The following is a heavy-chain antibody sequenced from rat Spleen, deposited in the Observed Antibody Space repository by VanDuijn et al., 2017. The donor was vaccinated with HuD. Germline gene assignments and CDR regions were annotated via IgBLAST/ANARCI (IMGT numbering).Heavy chain of an antibody. Sequence: EVQLVESGGGLVQPGRSLKLSCAASGFTFSDYNMAWVRQTLTKGLEWVAFINIDGGDTYYADSVRGRFTISRDNEKSTLYLQMDSLRSEDTATYYCATQHYGSPGGFAYWGQGTLVTVSS. CDR3: ATQHYGSPGGFAY. CDR1: GFTFSDYN. J-gene: IGHJ3*01. CDR2: INIDGGDT. D-gene: IGHD1-3*01. V-gene: IGHV5-25*01.